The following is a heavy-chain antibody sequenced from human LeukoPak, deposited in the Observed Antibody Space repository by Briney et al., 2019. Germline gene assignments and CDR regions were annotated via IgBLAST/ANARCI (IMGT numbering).Heavy chain of an antibody. J-gene: IGHJ5*02. CDR1: GGSISSYY. V-gene: IGHV4-59*08. Sequence: SETLSLTCTVSGGSISSYYWSWIRQPPGKGLEWIGSIYHSGSTYYNPSLKSRVTISVDTSKNQFSLKLSSVTAADTAVYYCASLRSFEINWFDPWGQGTLVTVSS. CDR3: ASLRSFEINWFDP. D-gene: IGHD2-15*01. CDR2: IYHSGST.